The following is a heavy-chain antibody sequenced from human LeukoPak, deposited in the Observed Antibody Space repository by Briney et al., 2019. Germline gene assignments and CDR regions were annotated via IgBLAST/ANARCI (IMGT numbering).Heavy chain of an antibody. CDR1: GYTFTGYY. CDR3: ARDRHYGMDV. Sequence: ASVTVSCKASGYTFTGYYMHWVRQAPGRGLEWMGWINPNSGGTNYAQKFQGRVTMTRDTSISTAYMELSRLRSDDTAVYYCARDRHYGMDVWGQGTTVTVSS. J-gene: IGHJ6*02. V-gene: IGHV1-2*02. CDR2: INPNSGGT.